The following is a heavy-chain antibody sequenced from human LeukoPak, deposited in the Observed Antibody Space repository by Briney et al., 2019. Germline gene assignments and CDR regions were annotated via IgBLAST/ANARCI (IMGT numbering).Heavy chain of an antibody. CDR2: IWYDGSNK. CDR3: ATKTCIVAAGKC. Sequence: GGSLRLSCAASGFTFSSHDMHWVRQAPGKGLEWMAVIWYDGSNKYYADSVKGRFTISRDSSKNTLSLQMNSLRAEDTAVYYCATKTCIVAAGKCCGQGTLVTVSS. CDR1: GFTFSSHD. V-gene: IGHV3-33*01. D-gene: IGHD6-13*01. J-gene: IGHJ4*02.